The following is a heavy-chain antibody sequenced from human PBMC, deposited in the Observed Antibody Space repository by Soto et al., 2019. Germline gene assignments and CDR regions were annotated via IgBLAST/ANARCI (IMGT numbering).Heavy chain of an antibody. CDR2: IAYDGSKK. CDR1: GFTFSSYG. Sequence: QVQLVESGGGVVQPGRSLRLSCAASGFTFSSYGMHWVRQAPGKGLEWVADIAYDGSKKYYADSVKGRFTISRDNSKNTLYLQINRLLAEDRAVYYCANLGEWELPLYCGMDVWGQGTMVTVSS. CDR3: ANLGEWELPLYCGMDV. J-gene: IGHJ6*02. V-gene: IGHV3-30*18. D-gene: IGHD1-26*01.